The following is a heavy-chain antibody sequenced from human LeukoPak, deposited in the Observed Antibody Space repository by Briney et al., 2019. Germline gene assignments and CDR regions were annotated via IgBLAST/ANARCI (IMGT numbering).Heavy chain of an antibody. CDR2: ISSSSSYI. J-gene: IGHJ4*02. Sequence: GGSLRLSCAASGFTFSSYSMNWVRQAPGKGLEWVSSISSSSSYIYYADSVKGRFTISRDNAKNSLYLQMNSLRAEDTAVYYCARDGRGYSSTWADYWGQGTLVTVSS. CDR3: ARDGRGYSSTWADY. V-gene: IGHV3-21*04. D-gene: IGHD6-13*01. CDR1: GFTFSSYS.